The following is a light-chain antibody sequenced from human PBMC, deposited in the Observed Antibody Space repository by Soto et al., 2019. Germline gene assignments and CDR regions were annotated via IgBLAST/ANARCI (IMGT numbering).Light chain of an antibody. Sequence: EIVLTQSPATLSVSPEERATLSCRTSQSVNSNLAWYQQKLGQAPRVLIYGASTRATGIPDRFSGSGSGTEFILTISSLQSEDFAVYYCQEYNTWPWTFGQGTKVDIK. V-gene: IGKV3-15*01. CDR1: QSVNSN. CDR3: QEYNTWPWT. J-gene: IGKJ1*01. CDR2: GAS.